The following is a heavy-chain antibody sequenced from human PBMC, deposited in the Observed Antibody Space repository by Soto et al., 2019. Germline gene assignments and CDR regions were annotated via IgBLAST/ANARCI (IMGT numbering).Heavy chain of an antibody. J-gene: IGHJ3*02. CDR1: GFTFSSYA. Sequence: GGSLRLSCAASGFTFSSYAMHWVRQAPGKGLEWVAVISYDGSNKYYADSVKGRFTISRDNSKNTLYLQMNSLRAEDTAVYYCASLYYYGSGSYYTDALDIWGQGTMVTVSS. V-gene: IGHV3-30-3*01. D-gene: IGHD3-10*01. CDR2: ISYDGSNK. CDR3: ASLYYYGSGSYYTDALDI.